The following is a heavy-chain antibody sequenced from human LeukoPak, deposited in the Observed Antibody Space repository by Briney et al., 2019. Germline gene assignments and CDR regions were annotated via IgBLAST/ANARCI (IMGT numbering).Heavy chain of an antibody. CDR1: GLTFSTYG. J-gene: IGHJ6*03. Sequence: HPGRSLRLSCAASGLTFSTYGMYWVRQAPGKGLDWVEVIWYDGSNKYYADSVKGRFTISRDNSKNTLYLQMNSLRAEDTAVYYCAKDSNPAGYYYMDVWGKGTTVTVSS. V-gene: IGHV3-33*06. CDR2: IWYDGSNK. CDR3: AKDSNPAGYYYMDV. D-gene: IGHD1-14*01.